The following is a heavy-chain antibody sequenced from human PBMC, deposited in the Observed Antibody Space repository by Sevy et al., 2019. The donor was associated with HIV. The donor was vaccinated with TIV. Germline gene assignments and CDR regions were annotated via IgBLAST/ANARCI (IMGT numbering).Heavy chain of an antibody. CDR2: VNENGSVK. CDR3: ARLSCSGGSCYSAFDY. D-gene: IGHD2-15*01. V-gene: IGHV3-7*01. J-gene: IGHJ4*02. Sequence: QAAGALRLSCAASGFTFSSYWMTWVRQAPGKGLEWVASVNENGSVKKYLDSVKGRLTISRDNVKNSLYLQMNILSAEDTALYYCARLSCSGGSCYSAFDYWGQGTLVTVSS. CDR1: GFTFSSYW.